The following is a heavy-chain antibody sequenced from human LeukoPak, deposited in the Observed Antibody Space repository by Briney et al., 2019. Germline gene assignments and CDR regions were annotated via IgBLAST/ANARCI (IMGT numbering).Heavy chain of an antibody. J-gene: IGHJ4*02. CDR2: ISSSSSYI. D-gene: IGHD6-19*01. Sequence: GGSLRLSCAASGFTFSSYSMNWVRQAPGKWLEWVSSISSSSSYIYYADSVKGRFTISRDNAKNSLYLQMNSLRAEDTAVYYCAKDRGSSGWNGLDYWGQGTLVTVSS. CDR3: AKDRGSSGWNGLDY. CDR1: GFTFSSYS. V-gene: IGHV3-21*01.